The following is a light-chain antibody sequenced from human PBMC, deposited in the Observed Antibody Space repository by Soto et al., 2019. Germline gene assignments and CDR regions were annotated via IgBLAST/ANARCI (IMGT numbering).Light chain of an antibody. CDR1: SSNIGGNT. CDR3: AAWDDSLKGPV. V-gene: IGLV1-44*01. Sequence: QSVLTQPPSTSGTPGQRVTMSCPGSSSNIGGNTVNWYQQFPGTAPKLLIYENNQRPSGVPDRFSGSKSGTSASLAISGLQSEDEADYHCAAWDDSLKGPVFGGGTKLTVL. J-gene: IGLJ3*02. CDR2: ENN.